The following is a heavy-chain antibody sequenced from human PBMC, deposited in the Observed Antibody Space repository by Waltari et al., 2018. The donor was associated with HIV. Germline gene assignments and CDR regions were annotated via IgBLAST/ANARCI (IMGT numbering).Heavy chain of an antibody. V-gene: IGHV3-7*01. CDR1: GFTFSSYW. D-gene: IGHD6-19*01. CDR2: IKQDGSEK. J-gene: IGHJ4*02. Sequence: EVQLVESGGGLVQPGGSLRLSCAASGFTFSSYWMSWVSQAPGKGLEWVANIKQDGSEKYYVDSVKGRFTISRDNAKNSLYLQMNSLRVEDTAVYYCHGYSSGWHRFDYWGQGTLVTVSS. CDR3: HGYSSGWHRFDY.